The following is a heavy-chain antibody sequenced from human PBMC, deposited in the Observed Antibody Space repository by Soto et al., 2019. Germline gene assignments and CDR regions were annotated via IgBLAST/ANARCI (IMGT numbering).Heavy chain of an antibody. V-gene: IGHV3-53*01. CDR2: IYSGGST. D-gene: IGHD1-1*01. CDR3: ARDLPGTTYWNWGAFDY. Sequence: RRLSCAASGFTVSSNYMSWVRQAPGKGLEWVSVIYSGGSTYYADSVKGRFTISRDNSKNTLYLQMNSLRAEDTAVYYCARDLPGTTYWNWGAFDYWGQGTLVTVSS. J-gene: IGHJ4*02. CDR1: GFTVSSNY.